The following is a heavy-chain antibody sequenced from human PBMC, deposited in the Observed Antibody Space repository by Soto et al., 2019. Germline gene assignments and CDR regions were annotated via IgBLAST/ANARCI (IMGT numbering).Heavy chain of an antibody. J-gene: IGHJ6*02. CDR2: IIINSGTI. CDR3: ARDGTTGTTNYHYAMDV. Sequence: EVQLVESGGGLVQPGGSLRLSCAASGFTLSSYHMDWVRQAPGKGLEWVSYIIINSGTIHYADSVKGRFTISRDNAKNSLYLQMDSLRAEDTAVYFCARDGTTGTTNYHYAMDVWGQGTTVTVSS. V-gene: IGHV3-48*03. D-gene: IGHD4-17*01. CDR1: GFTLSSYH.